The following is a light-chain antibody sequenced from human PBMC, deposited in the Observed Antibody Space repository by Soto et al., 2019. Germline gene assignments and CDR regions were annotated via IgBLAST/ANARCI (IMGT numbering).Light chain of an antibody. V-gene: IGLV2-8*01. Sequence: QSALTQPPSASGSPGQSVTISCTGTSNDVGGHHYVSWYQQHPGEAPKLMISEVSKRPSGVPDRFSGSKSGNTASLTVSGLQAEDEADYYCSSYGGSNNLVIFGGGTKLTV. CDR3: SSYGGSNNLVI. CDR1: SNDVGGHHY. J-gene: IGLJ2*01. CDR2: EVS.